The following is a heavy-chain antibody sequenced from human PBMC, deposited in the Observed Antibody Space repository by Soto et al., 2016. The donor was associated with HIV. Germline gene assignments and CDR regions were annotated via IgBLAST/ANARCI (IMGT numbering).Heavy chain of an antibody. CDR1: GGSISSGSYY. V-gene: IGHV4-61*02. J-gene: IGHJ4*02. Sequence: QVQLQESGPGLVKPSQTLSLTCTVSGGSISSGSYYWSWIRQPAGKGLEWIGRIYTSVSTNYNPSLKSRVTISVDTSKNQFSLKLSSVTAADTAVYYCARMRVEGSGWSFDYWGQGTLVTVSS. D-gene: IGHD6-19*01. CDR3: ARMRVEGSGWSFDY. CDR2: IYTSVST.